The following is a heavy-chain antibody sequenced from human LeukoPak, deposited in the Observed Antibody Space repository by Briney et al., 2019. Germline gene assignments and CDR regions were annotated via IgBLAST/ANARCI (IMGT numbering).Heavy chain of an antibody. CDR1: GGSFSGYY. V-gene: IGHV4-34*01. Sequence: PSEILSLTCAVYGGSFSGYYWSWIRQPPGKGLEWIGEINHSGSTNYNPSLKSRVTISVDTSKNQFSLKLSSVTAADTAVYYCAGSDNCSGGSCYFAGMDVWGQGTTVTVSS. D-gene: IGHD2-15*01. CDR2: INHSGST. CDR3: AGSDNCSGGSCYFAGMDV. J-gene: IGHJ6*02.